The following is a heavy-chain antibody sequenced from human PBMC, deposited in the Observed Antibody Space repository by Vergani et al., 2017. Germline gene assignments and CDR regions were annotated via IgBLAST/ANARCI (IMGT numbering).Heavy chain of an antibody. V-gene: IGHV3-7*01. CDR2: IKQDGSEK. D-gene: IGHD2-2*01. CDR1: GFTFSSYW. Sequence: VQLVESGGGLVQPGGSLRLFCAASGFTFSSYWLSWVRQAPGTGLEWVANIKQDGSEKYYVDSVKGRFTISRDNAKNSLYLQMNSLRAEETAVYYCVRAEGLGVVVPAAVDWWDRRTLIAVS. J-gene: IGHJ4*02. CDR3: VRAEGLGVVVPAAVDW.